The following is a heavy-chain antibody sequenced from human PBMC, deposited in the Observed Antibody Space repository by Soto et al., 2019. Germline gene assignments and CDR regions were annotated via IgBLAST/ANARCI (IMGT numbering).Heavy chain of an antibody. CDR3: ARESEDLTSNFDY. CDR2: ISSTTNYI. V-gene: IGHV3-21*06. CDR1: GFTYTRYS. J-gene: IGHJ4*02. Sequence: GGSLRLSCAASGFTYTRYSMNWVRQAPGKGLEWVSSISSTTNYIYYGDSMKGRFTISRDNAKNSLHLEMNSLRAEDTAVYYCARESEDLTSNFDYWGQGTLVTVSS.